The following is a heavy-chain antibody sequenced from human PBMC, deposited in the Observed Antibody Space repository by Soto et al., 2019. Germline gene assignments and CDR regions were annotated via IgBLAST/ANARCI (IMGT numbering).Heavy chain of an antibody. CDR2: ISLSGRNN. CDR3: ARDPTETFWSGLGSYRMDV. CDR1: GFTFSTYA. Sequence: HPGGSLRLSCAASGFTFSTYAMHWVRQAPGKGLEWVAVISLSGRNNYYADSVKGRFTISRDNSKNTLYLQMNSLRAEDTALYFCARDPTETFWSGLGSYRMDVWGQGTSVTVSS. D-gene: IGHD3-3*01. V-gene: IGHV3-30*04. J-gene: IGHJ6*02.